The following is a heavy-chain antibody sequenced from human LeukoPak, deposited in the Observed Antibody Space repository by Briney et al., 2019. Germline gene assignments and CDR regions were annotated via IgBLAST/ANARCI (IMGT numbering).Heavy chain of an antibody. D-gene: IGHD1-1*01. CDR3: ARGPGLERFDY. CDR2: IIPLFGTA. Sequence: SVKVSCKASGGTFSSYAISWVRQAPGQGFEWMGGIIPLFGTANFAQKFQGRVTITTDESTTTAYMELSSLRSEDTAVYYCARGPGLERFDYWGQGTLVTVSS. J-gene: IGHJ4*02. V-gene: IGHV1-69*05. CDR1: GGTFSSYA.